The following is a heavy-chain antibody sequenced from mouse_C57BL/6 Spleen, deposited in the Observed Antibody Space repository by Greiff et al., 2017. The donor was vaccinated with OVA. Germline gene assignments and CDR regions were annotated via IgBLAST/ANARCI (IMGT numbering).Heavy chain of an antibody. CDR2: ISSGSSTI. Sequence: DVQLQESGGGLVKPGGSLKLSCAASGFTFSDYGMHWVRQAPEKGLEWVAYISSGSSTIYYADTVKGRFTFSRDNAKNTLFQQMTSLRSEDTAMYYCASYDGYYAMDYWGQGTSVTVSS. D-gene: IGHD2-3*01. CDR1: GFTFSDYG. V-gene: IGHV5-17*01. J-gene: IGHJ4*01. CDR3: ASYDGYYAMDY.